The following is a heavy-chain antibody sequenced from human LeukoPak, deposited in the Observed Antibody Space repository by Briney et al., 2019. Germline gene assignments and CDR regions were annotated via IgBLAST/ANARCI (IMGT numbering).Heavy chain of an antibody. V-gene: IGHV3-21*04. J-gene: IGHJ4*02. CDR2: ITSVSSYK. CDR3: AKDYVVVVTAPNFDN. CDR1: GFTFSNYA. D-gene: IGHD2-21*02. Sequence: GGSLRLSCKASGFTFSNYAMNWVRQAPGKGLEWVSSITSVSSYKYYADSVKGRFTISRDNSRNTLYLQMNSLRAEDTAIYYCAKDYVVVVTAPNFDNWGQGTLVTVSS.